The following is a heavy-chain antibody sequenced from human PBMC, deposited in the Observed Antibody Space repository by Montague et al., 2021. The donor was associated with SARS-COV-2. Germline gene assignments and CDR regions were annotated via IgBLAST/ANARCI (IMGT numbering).Heavy chain of an antibody. CDR3: ATPYYYGSGLNDAFDI. V-gene: IGHV3-7*01. J-gene: IGHJ3*02. CDR2: IKQDGSER. CDR1: GFTFTAYW. Sequence: SLRLSCAGFGFTFTAYWMSWVRQAPGKGLEWVANIKQDGSERNYVDSVKGRFVVSRDNAKHSLYLQMNSLRPEDTAVYYCATPYYYGSGLNDAFDIWGQGTTVIVS. D-gene: IGHD3-10*01.